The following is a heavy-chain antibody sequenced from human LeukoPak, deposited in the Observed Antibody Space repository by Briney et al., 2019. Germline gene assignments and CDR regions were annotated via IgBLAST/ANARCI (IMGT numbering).Heavy chain of an antibody. J-gene: IGHJ4*02. CDR1: GFAFSNFW. CDR2: IKQNGSEE. Sequence: GGSLRLSCTASGFAFSNFWMSWVRQAPGKGLEWVANIKQNGSEETYTDSVKGRFIISRDNAKSSLSLQMNSLRGEDTAVYYCADPGMGYWGQGTLVTVSS. V-gene: IGHV3-7*01. D-gene: IGHD1-14*01. CDR3: ADPGMGY.